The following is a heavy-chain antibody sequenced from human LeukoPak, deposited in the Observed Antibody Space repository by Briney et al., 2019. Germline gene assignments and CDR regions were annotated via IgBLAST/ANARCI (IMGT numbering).Heavy chain of an antibody. J-gene: IGHJ1*01. CDR3: ARRPYYDGSGYLE. CDR1: GDSISRSDSY. Sequence: SETLSLTCSVSGDSISRSDSYWDWIRQPPGKGLQWIGTIYYSGRTYYSPSLKSRVTMSVDTSNNQFSLNLRSVTAADTAVYYCARRPYYDGSGYLEWGQGTLLSVSS. CDR2: IYYSGRT. D-gene: IGHD3-22*01. V-gene: IGHV4-39*01.